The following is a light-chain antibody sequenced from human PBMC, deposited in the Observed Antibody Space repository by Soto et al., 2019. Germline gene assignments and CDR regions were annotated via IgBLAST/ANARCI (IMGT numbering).Light chain of an antibody. CDR1: QDISNY. CDR3: QQYDNLPPYT. Sequence: DIQMTQSPSSLSASVGDRVTITCQASQDISNYLNWYQQKPWKAPKLLIYDASNLETGVPSRFSGSGSGTQFTFPISSLQTEDIATYYCQQYDNLPPYTFGPGTKLEIK. J-gene: IGKJ2*01. V-gene: IGKV1-33*01. CDR2: DAS.